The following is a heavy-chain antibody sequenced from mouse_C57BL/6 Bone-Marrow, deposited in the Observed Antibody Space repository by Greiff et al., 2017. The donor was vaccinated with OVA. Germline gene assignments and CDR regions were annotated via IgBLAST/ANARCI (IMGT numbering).Heavy chain of an antibody. CDR3: ARAPGTFGGWYFDV. V-gene: IGHV7-1*01. Sequence: EVKLVESGGGLVQSGRSLRLSCATSGFTFSDFYMEWVRQAPGKGLEWIAASRNKANDYTTAYSASVKGRFIVARDTSHSSLYLQMKALRAEDTAIYDWARAPGTFGGWYFDVWGTGTAVTVSS. D-gene: IGHD4-1*01. CDR1: GFTFSDFY. J-gene: IGHJ1*03. CDR2: SRNKANDYTT.